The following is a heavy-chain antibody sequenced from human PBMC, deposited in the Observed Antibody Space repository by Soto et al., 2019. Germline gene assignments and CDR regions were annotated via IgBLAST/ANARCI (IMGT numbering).Heavy chain of an antibody. V-gene: IGHV4-59*01. CDR1: GGSISSYY. CDR3: AGTSGYYDFWSGYHPLDY. CDR2: IYYSGST. D-gene: IGHD3-3*01. J-gene: IGHJ4*02. Sequence: PSETLSLTCTVSGGSISSYYWSWIRQPPGKGLEWIGYIYYSGSTNYNPSLKSRVTISVDTSKNQFSLKLSSVTAADTAVYYCAGTSGYYDFWSGYHPLDYWGQGTLVTVSS.